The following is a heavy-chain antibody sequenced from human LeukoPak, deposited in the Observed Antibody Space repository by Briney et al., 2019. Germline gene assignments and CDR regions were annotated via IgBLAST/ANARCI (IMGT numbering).Heavy chain of an antibody. CDR2: INPNSGDT. Sequence: ASVKVSCKTSGYTFTGYYMHWVRQAPGQGLEWMGWINPNSGDTNYAQKFQGRVTMTRDTSISSAYMELSRLTSDDTAVYYCARGYCRSTSCHEPPLYGMDVWGQGTTVTVS. J-gene: IGHJ6*02. V-gene: IGHV1-2*02. D-gene: IGHD2-2*01. CDR1: GYTFTGYY. CDR3: ARGYCRSTSCHEPPLYGMDV.